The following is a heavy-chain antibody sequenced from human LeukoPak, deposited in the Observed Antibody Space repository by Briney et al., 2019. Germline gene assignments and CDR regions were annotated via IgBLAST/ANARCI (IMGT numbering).Heavy chain of an antibody. V-gene: IGHV4-34*01. D-gene: IGHD3-16*01. Sequence: PSETLSLTCAVYGGSFSDYYWTWIRQPPGKGLEWIGEINHSGSTKYNPSLKSRVTISVDTSKNQFSLKLSSVTAADTAVYYCARCGAYDYLDDYWGQGTLVTVSS. J-gene: IGHJ4*02. CDR3: ARCGAYDYLDDY. CDR1: GGSFSDYY. CDR2: INHSGST.